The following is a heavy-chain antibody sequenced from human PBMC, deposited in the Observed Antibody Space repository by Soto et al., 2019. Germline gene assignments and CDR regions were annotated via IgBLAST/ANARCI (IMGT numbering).Heavy chain of an antibody. D-gene: IGHD2-2*01. CDR2: ISAYNGNT. Sequence: ASVKVSCKASGYTFTSYGISWVRQAPGQGLEWMGWISAYNGNTNYAQKLQGRVTMTTDTSTSTAYMELRSLRSDDTAVYYCARVEPRVVPAATHLFMDVWGKGSTVTVSS. J-gene: IGHJ6*04. V-gene: IGHV1-18*01. CDR1: GYTFTSYG. CDR3: ARVEPRVVPAATHLFMDV.